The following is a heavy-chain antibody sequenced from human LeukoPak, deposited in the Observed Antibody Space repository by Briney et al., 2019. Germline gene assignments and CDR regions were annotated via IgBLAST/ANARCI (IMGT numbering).Heavy chain of an antibody. Sequence: GASVKVSCKASGYTFTSYDINWVRQATGQGLEWMGWMNPNSGNTGYAQKFQGRVTMTRNTSISTAYMELSSLRSEDTAVYYCAREGYDILTGYYYDYYYYGMDVWGQGTTVTVSS. D-gene: IGHD3-9*01. CDR1: GYTFTSYD. J-gene: IGHJ6*02. CDR2: MNPNSGNT. CDR3: AREGYDILTGYYYDYYYYGMDV. V-gene: IGHV1-8*01.